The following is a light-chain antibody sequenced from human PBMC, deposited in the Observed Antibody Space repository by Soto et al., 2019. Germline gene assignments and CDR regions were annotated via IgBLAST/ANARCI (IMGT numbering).Light chain of an antibody. CDR1: QSVGTY. CDR3: QQRGDWPLS. CDR2: DAS. V-gene: IGKV3-11*01. Sequence: EIVLTQSPATLSFSPGERATLSCRASQSVGTYLSWHQQRSGQAPRLLIDDASTRAAGVPGRFSGSGSGTDFTLTISSLGHEDYAVYYCQQRGDWPLSFGGGTKVEIK. J-gene: IGKJ4*01.